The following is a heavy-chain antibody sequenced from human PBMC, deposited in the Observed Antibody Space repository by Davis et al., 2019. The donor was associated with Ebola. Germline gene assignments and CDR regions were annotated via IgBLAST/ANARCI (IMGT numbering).Heavy chain of an antibody. Sequence: SVKVSCKASGGTFSSYAISWVRQAPGQGLEWMGGIIPIFGTANYAQKFQGRVTITADKSTSTAYMELSSLRSEDTAVYYCAGYYYYGSGRADYWGQGTLVIVSS. V-gene: IGHV1-69*06. CDR2: IIPIFGTA. CDR3: AGYYYYGSGRADY. D-gene: IGHD3-10*01. J-gene: IGHJ4*02. CDR1: GGTFSSYA.